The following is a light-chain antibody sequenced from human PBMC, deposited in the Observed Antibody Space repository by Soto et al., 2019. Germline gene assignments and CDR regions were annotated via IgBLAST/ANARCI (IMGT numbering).Light chain of an antibody. J-gene: IGKJ1*01. CDR3: QKYNSAPST. Sequence: DIQMTQSPSSLSASVGDRVTITCRASQGISNFLAWHQQKPGKVPKLLIYAASTLQSGVPSRFSGSGSGTDFTLTITSLQPEDVATYYCQKYNSAPSTFAQGPKVDIK. CDR2: AAS. CDR1: QGISNF. V-gene: IGKV1-27*01.